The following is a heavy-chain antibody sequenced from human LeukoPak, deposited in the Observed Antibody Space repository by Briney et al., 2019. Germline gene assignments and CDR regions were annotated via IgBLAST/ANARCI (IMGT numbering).Heavy chain of an antibody. D-gene: IGHD5-12*01. CDR2: ISGSNSYI. V-gene: IGHV3-21*01. CDR1: GFTFSSYT. Sequence: GGSLRLSCAASGFTFSSYTMHWIRQAPGKGLEWVSSISGSNSYIFYADSVKGRFTVSRDNAKDSLYLQMNSLRAEDTAVYYCAIGGYDWGDYYYGMDVWGQGTTVTVSS. J-gene: IGHJ6*02. CDR3: AIGGYDWGDYYYGMDV.